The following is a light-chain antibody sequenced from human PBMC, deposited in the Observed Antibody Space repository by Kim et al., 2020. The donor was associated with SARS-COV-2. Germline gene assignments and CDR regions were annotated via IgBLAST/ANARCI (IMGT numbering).Light chain of an antibody. CDR1: RSVSSSY. J-gene: IGKJ4*01. CDR3: QQYGSSPLT. CDR2: GAS. Sequence: EIVFTQSPGTLSLSPGERATLSCRASRSVSSSYLAWYQQKPGQAPRLLIYGASSRATGIPDRFSGSGSGTDFTLTISRLEPEDFAVYYCQQYGSSPLTFGGGTKVDI. V-gene: IGKV3-20*01.